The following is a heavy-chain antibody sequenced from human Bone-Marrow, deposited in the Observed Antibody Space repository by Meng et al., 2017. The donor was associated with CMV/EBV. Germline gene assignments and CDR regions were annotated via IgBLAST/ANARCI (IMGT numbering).Heavy chain of an antibody. D-gene: IGHD5-12*01. CDR3: ASGTEFTDIVATKFDY. V-gene: IGHV1-69*05. CDR1: GDTSNKFGA. CDR2: IIPMFGTS. Sequence: SVKVSRKASGDTSNKFGAINWVRQAPGQGLEWMGGIIPMFGTSVYAQKFQGRVTITRDASTTTGYMDLRGLRFEDTAIYYCASGTEFTDIVATKFDYWGQGTRVTVSS. J-gene: IGHJ4*02.